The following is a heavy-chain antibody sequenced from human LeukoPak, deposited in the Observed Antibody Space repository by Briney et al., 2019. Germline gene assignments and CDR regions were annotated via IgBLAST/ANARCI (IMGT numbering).Heavy chain of an antibody. Sequence: PSETLSLTCTVSGGSISSSSYYWGWIRQPPGKGLEWIGSIYYSGSTYYNPSLKSRVTISVDTSKNQFSLKLSSVTAADTAVYYCARVDRSGWFDPWGQGTLVTVSS. D-gene: IGHD2-2*03. CDR1: GGSISSSSYY. V-gene: IGHV4-39*07. CDR2: IYYSGST. CDR3: ARVDRSGWFDP. J-gene: IGHJ5*02.